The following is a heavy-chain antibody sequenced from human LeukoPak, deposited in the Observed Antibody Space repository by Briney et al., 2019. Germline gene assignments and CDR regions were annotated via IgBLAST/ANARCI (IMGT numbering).Heavy chain of an antibody. D-gene: IGHD3-10*01. Sequence: GASVKVSCTASGYTFTSYGISWVRQAPGQGLEWMGWISAYNGNTNYAQKLQGRVTMTTDTSTSTAYMELRSLRSDDTAVYYCARPYYYGSGSPDAFDIWGQGTMVTVSS. CDR2: ISAYNGNT. CDR1: GYTFTSYG. J-gene: IGHJ3*02. V-gene: IGHV1-18*01. CDR3: ARPYYYGSGSPDAFDI.